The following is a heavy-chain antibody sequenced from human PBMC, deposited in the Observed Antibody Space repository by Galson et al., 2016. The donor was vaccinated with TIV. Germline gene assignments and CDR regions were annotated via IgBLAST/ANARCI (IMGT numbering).Heavy chain of an antibody. Sequence: SLRLSCAASGFAFNNYYLTWIRQTPGKGLEWVSHISGSGNYRDYADSVKGRSTISRDNDKNLVYLRMNSLRAEDTAVYYCARDHRPSTVITPPVYYSYYYDIDVWGQGTTVTVSS. D-gene: IGHD1-14*01. CDR2: ISGSGNYR. CDR1: GFAFNNYY. CDR3: ARDHRPSTVITPPVYYSYYYDIDV. J-gene: IGHJ6*02. V-gene: IGHV3-11*06.